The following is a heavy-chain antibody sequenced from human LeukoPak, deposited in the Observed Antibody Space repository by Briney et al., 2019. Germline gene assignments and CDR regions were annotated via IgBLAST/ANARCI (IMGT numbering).Heavy chain of an antibody. Sequence: SETLSLTCTVSGGSISSYYWSWIRQPPGKGLEWIGYIYYSGSTNYNPSLKSRVTISVDTSKNQFSLKLSSVTAADTAVYYCARDRSGSLDPRGQGTLVTVSS. CDR1: GGSISSYY. J-gene: IGHJ5*02. CDR2: IYYSGST. CDR3: ARDRSGSLDP. V-gene: IGHV4-59*01. D-gene: IGHD1-26*01.